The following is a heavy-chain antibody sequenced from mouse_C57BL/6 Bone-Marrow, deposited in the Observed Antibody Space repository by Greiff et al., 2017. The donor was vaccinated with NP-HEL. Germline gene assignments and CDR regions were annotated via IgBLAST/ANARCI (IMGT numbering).Heavy chain of an antibody. Sequence: VQLQQSGAELVKPGASVKISCKASGYAFSSYWMNWVKQRPGKGLEWIGQIYPGDGDTNYNGKFKGKATLTADKSSSTAYMQLSSLTSEDSAVYFCARGESSGPPYYAMDYWGQGTSVTVSS. J-gene: IGHJ4*01. D-gene: IGHD3-2*02. CDR1: GYAFSSYW. CDR3: ARGESSGPPYYAMDY. V-gene: IGHV1-80*01. CDR2: IYPGDGDT.